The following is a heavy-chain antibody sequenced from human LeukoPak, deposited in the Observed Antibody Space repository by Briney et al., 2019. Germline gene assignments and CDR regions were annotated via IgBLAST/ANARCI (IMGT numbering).Heavy chain of an antibody. CDR3: ASSYDTSGHQDY. CDR1: GFTFSNYA. D-gene: IGHD3-22*01. Sequence: GGSLRLSCAASGFTFSNYAMHWVRQAPGKGLEWVAFIRYDGRNKYYAESVKGRFTISRDNSKNTLYLQMNSLRAEDTAVYYCASSYDTSGHQDYWGQGTLVTVSS. V-gene: IGHV3-30*02. CDR2: IRYDGRNK. J-gene: IGHJ4*02.